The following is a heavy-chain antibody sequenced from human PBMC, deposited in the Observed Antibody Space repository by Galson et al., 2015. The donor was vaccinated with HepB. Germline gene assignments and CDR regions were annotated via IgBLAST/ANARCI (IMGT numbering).Heavy chain of an antibody. Sequence: SLRLSCAASGFTFSSYSMHWVRQAPGKGLEWVSGISWNSGSIGYADSVKGRFTISRDNAKNSLYLQMNSLRAEDTALYYCAKEGIAAAGPLVYWGQGTLVTVSS. CDR3: AKEGIAAAGPLVY. D-gene: IGHD6-13*01. J-gene: IGHJ4*02. CDR1: GFTFSSYS. CDR2: ISWNSGSI. V-gene: IGHV3-9*01.